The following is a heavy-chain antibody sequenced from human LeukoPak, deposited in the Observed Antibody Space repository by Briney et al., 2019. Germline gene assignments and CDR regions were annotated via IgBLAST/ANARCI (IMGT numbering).Heavy chain of an antibody. CDR3: ARLGSSWSFDY. J-gene: IGHJ4*02. Sequence: GGSLSLSCAASGFTFSSYGMNWVRQAPGKGLEWVAVIWYDGSNKYYGDSVKGRFTISRDNSKNTVSLQMNSLRVEDTAVYYCARLGSSWSFDYWGQGTLVTVSS. CDR1: GFTFSSYG. V-gene: IGHV3-33*01. CDR2: IWYDGSNK. D-gene: IGHD6-13*01.